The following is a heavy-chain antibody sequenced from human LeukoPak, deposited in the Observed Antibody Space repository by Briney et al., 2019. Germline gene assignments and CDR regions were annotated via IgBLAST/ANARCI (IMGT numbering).Heavy chain of an antibody. D-gene: IGHD2-15*01. Sequence: PGGSLRLPCAASGFTFSSYGMHWVRQAPGKGLEWVAFIRYDGSNKYYADSVKGRFTISRDNSKNTLYLQMNSLRAEDTAVYYCAKDKFATPTPDYWGQGTLVTASS. CDR3: AKDKFATPTPDY. CDR1: GFTFSSYG. CDR2: IRYDGSNK. V-gene: IGHV3-30*02. J-gene: IGHJ4*02.